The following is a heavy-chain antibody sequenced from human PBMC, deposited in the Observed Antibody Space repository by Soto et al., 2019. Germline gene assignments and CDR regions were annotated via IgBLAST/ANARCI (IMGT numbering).Heavy chain of an antibody. CDR1: GGSISSSSYY. V-gene: IGHV4-39*01. D-gene: IGHD3-3*01. Sequence: SETLSLTCTVSGGSISSSSYYWGWIRQPPGKGLEWIGSIYYSGSTYYNPSLKSRVTISVDTSKNQFSLKLSSVTAADTAVYYCASTDFWSGYYDYYYYGMDVWGQGTTVTVSS. CDR2: IYYSGST. CDR3: ASTDFWSGYYDYYYYGMDV. J-gene: IGHJ6*02.